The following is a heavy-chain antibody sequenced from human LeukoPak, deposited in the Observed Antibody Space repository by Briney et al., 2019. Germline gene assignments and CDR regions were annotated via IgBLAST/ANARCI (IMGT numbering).Heavy chain of an antibody. CDR1: GGSISSSSYY. CDR2: IYYSGST. V-gene: IGHV4-39*07. CDR3: ARDLSRRGNTYWYFDL. Sequence: SETLSLTCTVSGGSISSSSYYWGWIRQPPGKGLEWIGSIYYSGSTYYNPSLKSRVTISVDTSKNQFSLTLSSVTAADTAAYYCARDLSRRGNTYWYFDLWGGGSLVTVSS. J-gene: IGHJ2*01. D-gene: IGHD2-2*01.